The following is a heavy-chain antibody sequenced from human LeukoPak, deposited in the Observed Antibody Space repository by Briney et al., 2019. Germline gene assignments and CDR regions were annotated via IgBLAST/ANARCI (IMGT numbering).Heavy chain of an antibody. CDR3: ASGREYCSGGSCYSSDDAFDI. D-gene: IGHD2-15*01. CDR2: INPNSGGT. CDR1: GYTFTGYY. Sequence: GASVKDSCKASGYTFTGYYMHWVRQAPGQGLEWMGWINPNSGGTNYAQKFQGRVTMTRDTSISTAYMELSRLRSDVTAVYYCASGREYCSGGSCYSSDDAFDIWGQGTMVTVSS. V-gene: IGHV1-2*02. J-gene: IGHJ3*02.